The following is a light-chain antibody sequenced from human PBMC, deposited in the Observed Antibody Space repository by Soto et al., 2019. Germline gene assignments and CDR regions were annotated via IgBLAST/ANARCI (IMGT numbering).Light chain of an antibody. CDR1: QSLAYIDGNTY. V-gene: IGKV2-30*01. Sequence: EVVMTQSPLSLPVTLGQPASISCRSSQSLAYIDGNTYLSWFQQRPGQSPRRLTYKVSNRESGVPDRFGGSGSGTECTRKISRGEAEDVGVDDGMQGTHWPPYTFGQGTKLQIK. CDR2: KVS. J-gene: IGKJ2*01. CDR3: MQGTHWPPYT.